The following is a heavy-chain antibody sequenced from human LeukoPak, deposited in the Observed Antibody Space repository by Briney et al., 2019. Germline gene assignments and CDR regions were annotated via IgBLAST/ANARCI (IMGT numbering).Heavy chain of an antibody. CDR3: ARSVEMATMEDY. Sequence: SETLSLTCTVSGGSITNSSYYWAWIRQPPGKGLEWIGCFYYSGSTYYNPSLKSRVTISVDTSKNQFSLRLSSVTAADAAVYYCARSVEMATMEDYWGQGTLVTVSS. J-gene: IGHJ4*02. D-gene: IGHD5-24*01. V-gene: IGHV4-39*07. CDR1: GGSITNSSYY. CDR2: FYYSGST.